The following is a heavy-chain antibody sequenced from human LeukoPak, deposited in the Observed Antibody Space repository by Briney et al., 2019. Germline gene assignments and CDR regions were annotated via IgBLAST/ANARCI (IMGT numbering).Heavy chain of an antibody. V-gene: IGHV4-28*06. Sequence: NPSGTLSLTCAVSGGSISSSNWWGWIRQPPGKGLEWIGYIYYRGSTNYNPSLKSRVTMSVDTSKNQFSLKLSSVTALDTAVYYCARVMVNEGYYYYYYMDVWGKGTTVTVSS. D-gene: IGHD2-21*01. CDR2: IYYRGST. J-gene: IGHJ6*03. CDR1: GGSISSSNW. CDR3: ARVMVNEGYYYYYYMDV.